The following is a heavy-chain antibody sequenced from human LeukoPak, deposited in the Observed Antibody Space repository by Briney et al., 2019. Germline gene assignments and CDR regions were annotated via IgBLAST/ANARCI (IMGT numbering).Heavy chain of an antibody. CDR1: GGSFSGFY. J-gene: IGHJ4*02. CDR2: INHSGNT. V-gene: IGHV4-34*01. Sequence: PSETLSLTCAVYGGSFSGFYWTWIRQPPGKGLEWIGEINHSGNTNYNPSLESRVTISVDTSKNQFSLKLSSVTAADTAVYYCARGAMVRGVAPYYFDYWGQGTLVTVSS. CDR3: ARGAMVRGVAPYYFDY. D-gene: IGHD3-10*01.